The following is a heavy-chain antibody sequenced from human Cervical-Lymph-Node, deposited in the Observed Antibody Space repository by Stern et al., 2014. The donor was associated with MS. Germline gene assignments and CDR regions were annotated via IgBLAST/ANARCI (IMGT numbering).Heavy chain of an antibody. Sequence: EVQLVQSGAEVKKPGESLKISCKGSGYSFTAYWIAWVRQMPGKGLEWMGIIYPGHSDTRYSPSFQGQFTISADKSISPAYLQWSSLKASDTSMYYCARDYGDYAFDYWGQGTLVTVSS. CDR3: ARDYGDYAFDY. J-gene: IGHJ4*02. D-gene: IGHD4-17*01. CDR1: GYSFTAYW. CDR2: IYPGHSDT. V-gene: IGHV5-51*01.